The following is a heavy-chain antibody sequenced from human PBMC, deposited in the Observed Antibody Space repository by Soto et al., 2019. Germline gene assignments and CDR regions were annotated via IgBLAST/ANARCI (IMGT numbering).Heavy chain of an antibody. Sequence: EVQLVESGGGLVKPGGSLRLSCAASGFTFSNAWMSWVRQAPGKGLEWVGRIKSKTDGGTTDYAAPVKGRFTISRDDSKNTLYLQMHSLKTEDTAVYYCTTDLPITGTTGVDYWGQGTLVTVSS. V-gene: IGHV3-15*01. CDR2: IKSKTDGGTT. CDR3: TTDLPITGTTGVDY. CDR1: GFTFSNAW. D-gene: IGHD1-7*01. J-gene: IGHJ4*02.